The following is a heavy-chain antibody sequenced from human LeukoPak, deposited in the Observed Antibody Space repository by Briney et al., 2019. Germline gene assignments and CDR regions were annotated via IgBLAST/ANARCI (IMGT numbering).Heavy chain of an antibody. V-gene: IGHV3-7*01. D-gene: IGHD3-9*01. CDR1: GLSFNTYW. CDR2: INQDGTEK. J-gene: IGHJ2*01. Sequence: PGESLRLSCVASGLSFNTYWMSWVRQAPGEGLEWVANINQDGTEKYYVDSVKGRFTISRDNAKNSLYLQMNSLRAEDTAVYYCAGSDTTGYSPREWDYWYFDLWGRGTLVTVSS. CDR3: AGSDTTGYSPREWDYWYFDL.